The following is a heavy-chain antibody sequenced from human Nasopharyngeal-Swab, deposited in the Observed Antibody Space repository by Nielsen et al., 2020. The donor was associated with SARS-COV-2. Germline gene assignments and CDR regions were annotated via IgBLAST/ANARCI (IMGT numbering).Heavy chain of an antibody. Sequence: SETLSLTCVVYGGSFSGYYWSWIRQPPGKGMEWIGEIHHSGSTDYNPSLKSRVTISVDTSKNQFSLKLSSVTAADTAVFYCARGPVRYDFWSGYYCGFDYWGQGTLVTVSS. CDR3: ARGPVRYDFWSGYYCGFDY. CDR2: IHHSGST. V-gene: IGHV4-34*01. CDR1: GGSFSGYY. D-gene: IGHD3-3*01. J-gene: IGHJ4*02.